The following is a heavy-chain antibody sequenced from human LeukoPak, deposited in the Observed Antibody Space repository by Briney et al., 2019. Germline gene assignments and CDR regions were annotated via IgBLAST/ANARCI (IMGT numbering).Heavy chain of an antibody. V-gene: IGHV1-18*01. CDR3: ARGGPAPHRITLIVVASSTDAFDI. CDR2: ISAYNGDT. J-gene: IGHJ3*02. D-gene: IGHD3-22*01. Sequence: ASVKVSCKASGYTFTSYGISWGRQAPGQGLEWMGWISAYNGDTNYAQKLQGRVTMTTDTSTSTASMELRSLRSDDTAVYYCARGGPAPHRITLIVVASSTDAFDIWGEGTMVTVSS. CDR1: GYTFTSYG.